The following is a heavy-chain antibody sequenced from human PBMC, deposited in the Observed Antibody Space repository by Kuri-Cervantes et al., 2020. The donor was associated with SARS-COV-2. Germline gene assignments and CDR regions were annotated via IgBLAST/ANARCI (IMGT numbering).Heavy chain of an antibody. J-gene: IGHJ2*01. CDR3: ARLAGYSSSWYLYWYFDL. CDR2: IYHSGST. D-gene: IGHD6-13*01. CDR1: GYSISSGYY. Sequence: GSLRLSCAVSGYSISSGYYWSWIRQPPGKGLEWIGSIYHSGSTYYNPSLKSRVTISVDTSKNQFSLKLSSVTAADAAVYYCARLAGYSSSWYLYWYFDLWGRGTLVTVSS. V-gene: IGHV4-38-2*01.